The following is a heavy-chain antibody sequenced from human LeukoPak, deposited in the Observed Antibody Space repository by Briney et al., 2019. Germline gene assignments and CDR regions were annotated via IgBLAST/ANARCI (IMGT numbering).Heavy chain of an antibody. CDR2: IHHSGDT. J-gene: IGHJ5*02. V-gene: IGHV4-38-2*02. Sequence: PSETLSLTCTVSGYSISSGYYWAWIRQPPGKGLEWIGSIHHSGDTDYNPSLKSRVSISVDTSKNQFSLNLSSVTATDTALYYCARDHLARAYCIGVSCYFDPWGQGTLVTVSS. D-gene: IGHD2-15*01. CDR1: GYSISSGYY. CDR3: ARDHLARAYCIGVSCYFDP.